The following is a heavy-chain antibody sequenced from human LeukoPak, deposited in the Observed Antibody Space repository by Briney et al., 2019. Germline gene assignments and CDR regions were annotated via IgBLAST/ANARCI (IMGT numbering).Heavy chain of an antibody. D-gene: IGHD3-22*01. CDR1: GFTFSSYG. Sequence: GGSLRLSCAASGFTFSSYGMHWVRQAPGKGLEWVAFIRYDGSIKSYTESVKGRFTISRDNSKNTLYLQMNSLRVDDTAVYYCAQRGFYDSSGCSFDYWGQGTLVTVSS. CDR2: IRYDGSIK. V-gene: IGHV3-30*02. J-gene: IGHJ4*02. CDR3: AQRGFYDSSGCSFDY.